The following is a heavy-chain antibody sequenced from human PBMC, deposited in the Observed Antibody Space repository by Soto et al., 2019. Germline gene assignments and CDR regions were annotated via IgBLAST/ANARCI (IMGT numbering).Heavy chain of an antibody. D-gene: IGHD2-2*01. V-gene: IGHV3-33*01. Sequence: QVQLVESGGGVVQPGRSLRLSCAASGFTFSSYGMHWVRQAPGKGVEWVAVIWSGGSNENYADSVKGRFTISRDNSKNMLYLQMNSLRAEDTAVYYCARGPGTSNFDYWGQGSLVTVSS. CDR1: GFTFSSYG. CDR2: IWSGGSNE. J-gene: IGHJ4*02. CDR3: ARGPGTSNFDY.